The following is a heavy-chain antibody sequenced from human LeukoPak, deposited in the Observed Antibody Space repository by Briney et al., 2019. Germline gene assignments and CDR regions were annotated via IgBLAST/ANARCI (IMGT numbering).Heavy chain of an antibody. V-gene: IGHV4-59*01. CDR1: GGSISSYY. CDR3: ARAVDTAMYYFDY. D-gene: IGHD5-18*01. Sequence: SETLSLTCTVSGGSISSYYWSWIRQPPGKGLEWIGYIYYSGSTNYNPSLKSRVTISVDTSKNQFSLKLSSVTAADTAVYYCARAVDTAMYYFDYWGQGTLVTVSS. CDR2: IYYSGST. J-gene: IGHJ4*02.